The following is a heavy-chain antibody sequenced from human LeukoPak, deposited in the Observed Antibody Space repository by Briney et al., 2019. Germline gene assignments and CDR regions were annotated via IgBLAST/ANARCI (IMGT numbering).Heavy chain of an antibody. CDR1: GVSINTYY. CDR2: IYNGGNT. J-gene: IGHJ4*02. D-gene: IGHD1-26*01. CDR3: AAGPWELDF. Sequence: SETLSLTCTVSGVSINTYYASWIRQAPGKGLEFIGFIYNGGNTNYNPSLKSRATISVDTSNHQFSLRLTSVTAADTAMYYCAAGPWELDFWGQGTLVTVSS. V-gene: IGHV4-4*09.